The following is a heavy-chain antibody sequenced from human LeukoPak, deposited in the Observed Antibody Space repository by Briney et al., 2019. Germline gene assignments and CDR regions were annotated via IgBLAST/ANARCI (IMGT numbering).Heavy chain of an antibody. V-gene: IGHV1-46*01. D-gene: IGHD6-6*01. CDR1: GYTFTSYY. Sequence: GASVKVSCKASGYTFTSYYMHWVRQAPGQGLEWIVIINPSGGSSSYAQKFQGRVTMTRDTSTSTVYMELSSLRSEDTAVYYCARSSSPPFEYWGQGTLVTVSS. J-gene: IGHJ4*02. CDR2: INPSGGSS. CDR3: ARSSSPPFEY.